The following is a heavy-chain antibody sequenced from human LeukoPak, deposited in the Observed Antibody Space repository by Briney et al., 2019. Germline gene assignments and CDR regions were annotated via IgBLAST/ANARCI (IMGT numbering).Heavy chain of an antibody. V-gene: IGHV3-21*01. Sequence: GGSLRLSCAASGFTFSRYSMNWVRRAPGKGLEWVSSISGTGSYKYYADSVKGRFTISRDNAKNSLYLQMNSLRAEDTAVYYCARDFYDTSGYYYDYWGQGTLVTVSS. CDR1: GFTFSRYS. CDR2: ISGTGSYK. D-gene: IGHD3-22*01. CDR3: ARDFYDTSGYYYDY. J-gene: IGHJ4*02.